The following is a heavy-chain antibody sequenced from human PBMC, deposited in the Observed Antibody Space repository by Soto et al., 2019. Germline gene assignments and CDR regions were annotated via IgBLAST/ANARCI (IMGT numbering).Heavy chain of an antibody. V-gene: IGHV2-5*01. CDR2: IYWNDDK. CDR3: ARDDYYDSSGPYNWFAP. J-gene: IGHJ5*02. CDR1: GFSLSTSGVG. D-gene: IGHD3-22*01. Sequence: QITLKESGPTLVKPTQTLTLTCTFSGFSLSTSGVGVGWIRQPPGKALEWLALIYWNDDKRYSPSLKSRLTITKDTSKTQVALKMTNMDPVDTTTYSCARDDYYDSSGPYNWFAPWGQGTLVTVPS.